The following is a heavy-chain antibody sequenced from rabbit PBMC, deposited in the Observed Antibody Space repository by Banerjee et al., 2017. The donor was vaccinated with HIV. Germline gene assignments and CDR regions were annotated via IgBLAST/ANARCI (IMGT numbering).Heavy chain of an antibody. CDR3: ARGDASSNGYYWYYFNL. V-gene: IGHV1S40*01. Sequence: QSLEESGGDLVKPGASLTLTCTASGFSFNNNYYMCWVRQAPGKGLEWIGCIYSGDGSTYYASWAKGRFAISKTSSTTVTLQMTSLTAADTATYFCARGDASSNGYYWYYFNLWGQGTLVTVS. D-gene: IGHD1-1*01. J-gene: IGHJ4*01. CDR2: IYSGDGST. CDR1: GFSFNNNYY.